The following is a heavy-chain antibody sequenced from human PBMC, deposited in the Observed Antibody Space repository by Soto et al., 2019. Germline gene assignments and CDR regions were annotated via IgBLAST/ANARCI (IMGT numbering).Heavy chain of an antibody. Sequence: GGSLRLSCAVSGFTFSSYSMNWVRQAPGKGLEWVAYINKISNEIDYVDSVKGRFTISSDNAKRSLYLEMNSLRDEDTAVYYCARGSGYAFDIWGQGTMVTVSS. CDR3: ARGSGYAFDI. CDR1: GFTFSSYS. D-gene: IGHD5-12*01. J-gene: IGHJ3*02. V-gene: IGHV3-48*02. CDR2: INKISNEI.